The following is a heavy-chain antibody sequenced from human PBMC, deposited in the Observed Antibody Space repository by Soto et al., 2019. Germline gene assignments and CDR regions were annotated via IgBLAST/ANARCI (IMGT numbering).Heavy chain of an antibody. CDR3: AKGHIVVTTSSYFDY. D-gene: IGHD1-26*01. CDR1: GFTLSNYG. Sequence: GGSLRLSCAASGFTLSNYGIHWVRQAPGKGLEWVAVMSYDANNKNYAGSVKGRFTISRDNSKNTLYLQMNSLRAEDSAVYYCAKGHIVVTTSSYFDYWGQGTLVTVSS. V-gene: IGHV3-30*18. J-gene: IGHJ4*02. CDR2: MSYDANNK.